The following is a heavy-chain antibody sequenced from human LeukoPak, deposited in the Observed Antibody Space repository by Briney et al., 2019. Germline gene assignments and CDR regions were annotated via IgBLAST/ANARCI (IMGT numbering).Heavy chain of an antibody. CDR2: INSDGRNI. Sequence: GGSLRLSCAASGFTFSSHWMHWVRQAPGKGLVWVSRINSDGRNINYADSVKGRFTISRDNAKNTLYPQMNSLRVEDTAVYYCTRGPPDGSGNYYPGDFWGQGTLVTVSS. CDR3: TRGPPDGSGNYYPGDF. D-gene: IGHD3-10*01. J-gene: IGHJ4*02. CDR1: GFTFSSHW. V-gene: IGHV3-74*01.